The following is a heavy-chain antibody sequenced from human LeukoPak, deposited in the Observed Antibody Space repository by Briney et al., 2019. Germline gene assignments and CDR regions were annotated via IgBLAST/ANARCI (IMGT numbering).Heavy chain of an antibody. V-gene: IGHV3-21*01. CDR2: ISRSSSYI. D-gene: IGHD3-10*01. CDR3: ARDSAMARGVDDAFDI. CDR1: GFTFSSYS. J-gene: IGHJ3*02. Sequence: GGSLRLSCAAPGFTFSSYSMSWVRQAPGKGLEWVSSISRSSSYIYNADSVKGRFTISRDNAKNSLYLQMNSLRAEDTAVYYCARDSAMARGVDDAFDIWGQGTMVTVSS.